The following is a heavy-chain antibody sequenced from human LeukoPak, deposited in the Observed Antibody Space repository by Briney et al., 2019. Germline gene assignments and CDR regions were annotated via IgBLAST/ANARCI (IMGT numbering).Heavy chain of an antibody. Sequence: GGSLRLSCTVSGFTVSSNSMSWVRQAPGKGLEWVSFIYSDNTHYSDYVKGRFTISRDNSKNTLYFQMNSLRAEDTAVYYCARRAGAYSHPYDYWGQGTLVTVSS. V-gene: IGHV3-53*01. CDR2: IYSDNT. CDR1: GFTVSSNS. J-gene: IGHJ4*02. D-gene: IGHD4/OR15-4a*01. CDR3: ARRAGAYSHPYDY.